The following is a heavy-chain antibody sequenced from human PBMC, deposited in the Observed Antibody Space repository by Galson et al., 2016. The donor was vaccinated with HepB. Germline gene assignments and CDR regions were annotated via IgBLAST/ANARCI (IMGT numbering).Heavy chain of an antibody. Sequence: SLRLSCAASGFTFSSYAMHWVRQTPGKGLEWVAIILFDGSNKYYTDSVKGRFTISRDNSKNTLYLQMSSLRAGDTAVYYCARRSHDYYYYYYMDVWGKGTTVTVSS. CDR3: ARRSHDYYYYYYMDV. CDR2: ILFDGSNK. V-gene: IGHV3-30-3*01. D-gene: IGHD6-13*01. J-gene: IGHJ6*03. CDR1: GFTFSSYA.